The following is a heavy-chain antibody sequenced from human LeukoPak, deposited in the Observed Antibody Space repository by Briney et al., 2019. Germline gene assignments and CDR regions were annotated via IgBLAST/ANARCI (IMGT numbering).Heavy chain of an antibody. J-gene: IGHJ5*02. CDR2: ISSSSSYI. D-gene: IGHD4/OR15-4a*01. Sequence: PGGSLRRSCAASGFTFSSYAMHWVRQAPGKGLEWVSSISSSSSYIYYADSVKGRFTISRDNSKNTLYLQMNSLRAEDTAVYCCAKGDDYKTSWGQGTLVTVSS. CDR3: AKGDDYKTS. CDR1: GFTFSSYA. V-gene: IGHV3-21*04.